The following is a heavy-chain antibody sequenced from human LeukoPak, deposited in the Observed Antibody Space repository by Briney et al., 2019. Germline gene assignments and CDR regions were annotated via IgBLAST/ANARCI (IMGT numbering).Heavy chain of an antibody. V-gene: IGHV3-20*04. Sequence: GGSLRLSCTASEFTITTYSMNWVRQAPGKGLEWVSGINWNGGSTGYADSVKGRFTISRDNAKNSLYLQMNSLRAEDTALYYCARVPTMVRGVQYYYYYMDVWGKGTTVTVSS. J-gene: IGHJ6*03. CDR2: INWNGGST. D-gene: IGHD3-10*01. CDR1: EFTITTYS. CDR3: ARVPTMVRGVQYYYYYMDV.